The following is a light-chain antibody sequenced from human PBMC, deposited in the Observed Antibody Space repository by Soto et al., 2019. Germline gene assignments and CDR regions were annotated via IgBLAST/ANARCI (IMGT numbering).Light chain of an antibody. Sequence: EIGVSLSAGTLSLPPGERATLSSRASQSVSNNYLAWYQQKPGQAPRLLIYGASNRATGIPARFSGSGSGTDFTLTISSLEPEDFAVYYCQQRSNWPPSITFGQGTRLEI. CDR1: QSVSNNY. J-gene: IGKJ5*01. V-gene: IGKV3-11*01. CDR2: GAS. CDR3: QQRSNWPPSIT.